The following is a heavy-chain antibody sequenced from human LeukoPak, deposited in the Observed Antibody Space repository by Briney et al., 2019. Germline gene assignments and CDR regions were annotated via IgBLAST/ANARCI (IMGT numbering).Heavy chain of an antibody. J-gene: IGHJ4*02. D-gene: IGHD2-15*01. CDR2: IDPHGNT. Sequence: WGWVRXPPGKGLEWIGEIDPHGNTNYSPSLKSRVTISIQTSKSQFSLNLNSVSDADTAVYYCARRGGGNYPYYFDYWGRGTPVTVSS. V-gene: IGHV4-34*01. CDR3: ARRGGGNYPYYFDY.